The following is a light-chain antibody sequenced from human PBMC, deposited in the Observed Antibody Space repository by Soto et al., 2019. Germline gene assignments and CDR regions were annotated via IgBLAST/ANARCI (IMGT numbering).Light chain of an antibody. V-gene: IGKV3-11*01. CDR2: DAS. CDR1: QSVSSY. J-gene: IGKJ4*01. CDR3: QQRSNWPLT. Sequence: EIVLTQSPATLSLSPGESATLSCRASQSVSSYLAWYQQKPGQAPRLLIYDASNRATGIPARFSGSGSGTDFTLTTSSLEPEDFAVYYCQQRSNWPLTFGGGTKVEIK.